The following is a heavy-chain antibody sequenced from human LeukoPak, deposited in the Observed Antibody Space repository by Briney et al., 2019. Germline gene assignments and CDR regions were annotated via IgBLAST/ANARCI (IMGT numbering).Heavy chain of an antibody. D-gene: IGHD1-26*01. CDR3: ARDWLVGGYYYYMDV. V-gene: IGHV1-69*13. CDR2: IIPIFGTA. CDR1: GGTFSSYA. J-gene: IGHJ6*03. Sequence: SVKVSCKASGGTFSSYAISWVRQAPGQGLEWMGGIIPIFGTANYAQKFQGRVMITADESTSTAYMELSSLRSEDTAVYYCARDWLVGGYYYYMDVWGKGTTVTVSS.